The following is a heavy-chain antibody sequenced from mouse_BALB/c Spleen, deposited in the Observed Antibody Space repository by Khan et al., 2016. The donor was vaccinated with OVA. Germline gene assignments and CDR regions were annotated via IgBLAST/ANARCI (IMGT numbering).Heavy chain of an antibody. Sequence: EVQLQESGPGLVKPSQSLSLTCTVTGYSITSNYAWNWIRQFPGNKLEWMGYISYSDSTSYNPSLKSRISITRDTSKNQFFLQLTSVTTEDTATYYCARGNYYGYAMDYWGQGTSVTVSS. V-gene: IGHV3-2*02. D-gene: IGHD1-1*01. J-gene: IGHJ4*01. CDR3: ARGNYYGYAMDY. CDR2: ISYSDST. CDR1: GYSITSNYA.